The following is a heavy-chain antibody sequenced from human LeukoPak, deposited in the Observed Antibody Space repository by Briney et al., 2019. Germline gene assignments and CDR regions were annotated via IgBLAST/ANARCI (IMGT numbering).Heavy chain of an antibody. CDR2: ISGSGETT. V-gene: IGHV3-23*01. D-gene: IGHD2-2*01. Sequence: GGSLRLSCEASGFTFSSFHMSWVRQAPGKGLEWVSAISGSGETTYYADSVKGRFTVSRDNSKNTLYVQMDSLRAEDTAVYYCAKDRHAPGRYCSSTTCFPFDSWGQGTLVTVSS. CDR1: GFTFSSFH. J-gene: IGHJ5*01. CDR3: AKDRHAPGRYCSSTTCFPFDS.